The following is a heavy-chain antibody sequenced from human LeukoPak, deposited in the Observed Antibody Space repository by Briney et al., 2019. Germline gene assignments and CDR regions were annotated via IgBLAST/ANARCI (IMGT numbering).Heavy chain of an antibody. CDR2: ISGSGGSI. CDR1: GFTFSSYA. D-gene: IGHD2-15*01. CDR3: ARGGLPDAFDI. Sequence: PGGSLRLSCAASGFTFSSYAMSWVRQAPGKGLEWVSAISGSGGSIYYADSVKGRFTISRDNAKNSLYLQMDSLRAEDTAVYYCARGGLPDAFDIWGQGTMVTVSS. J-gene: IGHJ3*02. V-gene: IGHV3-23*01.